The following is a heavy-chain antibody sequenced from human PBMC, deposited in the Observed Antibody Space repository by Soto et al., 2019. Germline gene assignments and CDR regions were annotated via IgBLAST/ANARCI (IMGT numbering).Heavy chain of an antibody. V-gene: IGHV3-30-3*01. CDR3: AREWGNGHSFGGGVFDY. D-gene: IGHD3-10*01. CDR2: VSFDGTNQ. J-gene: IGHJ4*02. Sequence: QVQLVESGGGVVQPGRSLRLSCTASGFTFSDYAMHWVRQAPGKGLEWVAVVSFDGTNQYYPDSVKGRFTISRDNSKNTLYVQMNTLRAEDTAVYYCAREWGNGHSFGGGVFDYWGQGTLVTVSS. CDR1: GFTFSDYA.